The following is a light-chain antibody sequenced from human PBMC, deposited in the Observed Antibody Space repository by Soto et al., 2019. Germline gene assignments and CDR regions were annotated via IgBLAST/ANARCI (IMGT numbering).Light chain of an antibody. CDR2: DVS. V-gene: IGLV2-14*03. J-gene: IGLJ1*01. CDR1: SSDVGGYNY. CDR3: SSYTSSSTPCV. Sequence: QSALTQPASVSGSPGQSITISCTGTSSDVGGYNYVAWYQQHPGKAPKLIIYDVSSRPSGVSNRFSGSKSGNTASLTISGLQAEDEADYYCSSYTSSSTPCVFGTGTKLTVL.